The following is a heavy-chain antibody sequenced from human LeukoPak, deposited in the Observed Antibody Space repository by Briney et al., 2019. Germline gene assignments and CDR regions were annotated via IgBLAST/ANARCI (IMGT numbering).Heavy chain of an antibody. J-gene: IGHJ6*02. CDR1: GYTFTSYG. CDR3: ARDLGQWLVSYYYYGMDV. Sequence: ASVTVSCKASGYTFTSYGISWVRQAPGQGLEWMGWISAYNGNTNYAQKLQGRVTMTTDTSTSTAYMELRSLRSDDTAVYYCARDLGQWLVSYYYYGMDVWGQGTTVTVSS. V-gene: IGHV1-18*01. CDR2: ISAYNGNT. D-gene: IGHD6-19*01.